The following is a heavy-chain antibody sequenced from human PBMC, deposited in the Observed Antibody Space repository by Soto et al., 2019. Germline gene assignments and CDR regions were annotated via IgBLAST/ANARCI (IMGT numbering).Heavy chain of an antibody. D-gene: IGHD6-13*01. V-gene: IGHV3-48*01. CDR1: GCTFRRYS. CDR2: ISSSSSTI. CDR3: ARHPERIAEIGWFDP. J-gene: IGHJ5*02. Sequence: LRLSCAASGCTFRRYSMNWVRQGTGKGLEWVSYISSSSSTIYYADSVKGRFTISRDNAKNSLYLQMNSLRAEDTAVYYCARHPERIAEIGWFDPWGQGTLVTVSS.